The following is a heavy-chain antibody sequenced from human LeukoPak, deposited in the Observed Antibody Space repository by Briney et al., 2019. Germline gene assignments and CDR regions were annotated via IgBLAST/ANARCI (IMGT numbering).Heavy chain of an antibody. Sequence: ASVKVSCKASGYTFTVYYMHWVRQAPGQGLEWMGWINPNSGGANYAQKFQGRVTMTRDTSISTAYMDLSRLRSDDTAVYYCARGSHVDYSSSSYNCFDPWGQGTLVTVSS. D-gene: IGHD6-6*01. CDR3: ARGSHVDYSSSSYNCFDP. V-gene: IGHV1-2*02. J-gene: IGHJ5*02. CDR2: INPNSGGA. CDR1: GYTFTVYY.